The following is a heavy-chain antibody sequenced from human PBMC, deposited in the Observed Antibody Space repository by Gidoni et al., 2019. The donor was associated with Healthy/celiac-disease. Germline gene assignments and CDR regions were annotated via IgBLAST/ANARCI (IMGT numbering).Heavy chain of an antibody. CDR1: GGSSSSSSYY. CDR2: IYYSGST. CDR3: ARQELRYFDWTMGNACDI. Sequence: QLQPQESAPGPVKPSETLSLTCTVSGGSSSSSSYYRGWIRQPPGKGLGWIGSIYYSGSTYYNPSLKSRVTISVDTSKNQFSLKLSCVTAADTAVYYCARQELRYFDWTMGNACDIWGQGTMVTVSS. D-gene: IGHD3-9*01. V-gene: IGHV4-39*01. J-gene: IGHJ3*02.